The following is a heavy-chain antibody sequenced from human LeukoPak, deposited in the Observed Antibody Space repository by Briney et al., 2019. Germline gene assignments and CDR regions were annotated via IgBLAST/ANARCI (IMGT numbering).Heavy chain of an antibody. Sequence: ASVKVSCKASGYTFTGYGISWVRQAPGQGLEWMGWISAYNGNTNYAQKLQGRVTMTTDTSTSTAYMELRSLRSDDTAVYYCAKGSHDYGGKRGPDYYYYMDVWGKGTTVTVSS. D-gene: IGHD4-23*01. CDR2: ISAYNGNT. V-gene: IGHV1-18*01. CDR1: GYTFTGYG. J-gene: IGHJ6*03. CDR3: AKGSHDYGGKRGPDYYYYMDV.